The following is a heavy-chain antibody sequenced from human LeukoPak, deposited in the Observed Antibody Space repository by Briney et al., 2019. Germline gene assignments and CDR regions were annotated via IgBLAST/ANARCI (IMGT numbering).Heavy chain of an antibody. Sequence: ASVRVSCKASGYTFTGYYMHWVRQAPGQGLEWMGWINPNSGGTNYAQKFQGRVTMTRDTSISTAYMELSRLRSDDTAVYYCARGSGGGSYYGYYYYYMDVWGKGTTVTVSS. CDR1: GYTFTGYY. CDR2: INPNSGGT. D-gene: IGHD1-26*01. J-gene: IGHJ6*03. V-gene: IGHV1-2*02. CDR3: ARGSGGGSYYGYYYYYMDV.